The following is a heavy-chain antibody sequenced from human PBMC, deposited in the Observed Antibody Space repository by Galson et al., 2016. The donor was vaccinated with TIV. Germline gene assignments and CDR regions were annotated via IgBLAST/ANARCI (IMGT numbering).Heavy chain of an antibody. D-gene: IGHD6-13*01. CDR2: INPDSGGT. Sequence: SVKVSCKASGYTFTGNYVHWVRQAPGQGLEWMGWINPDSGGTNYAQRFQGRVTMTRDTSISTAYMKLSSLRSDDTAVYYCAMGLIAAAGAVDSWGQGTLVTVSS. CDR1: GYTFTGNY. CDR3: AMGLIAAAGAVDS. V-gene: IGHV1-2*02. J-gene: IGHJ4*02.